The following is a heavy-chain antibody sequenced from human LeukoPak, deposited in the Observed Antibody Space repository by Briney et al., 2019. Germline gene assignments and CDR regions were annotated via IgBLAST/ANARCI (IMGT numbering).Heavy chain of an antibody. V-gene: IGHV3-23*01. J-gene: IGHJ6*03. CDR2: ISGSGGST. D-gene: IGHD3-3*01. CDR3: ANSNEWPIARYYYYMDV. CDR1: GFTFSSYA. Sequence: PGGSLRLSCAASGFTFSSYAMSWVRQAPGKGLEWVSAISGSGGSTYYADSVKGRFTISRDNSKNTLYLQMNSLRAEDTAVYYCANSNEWPIARYYYYMDVWGKGTTVTVSS.